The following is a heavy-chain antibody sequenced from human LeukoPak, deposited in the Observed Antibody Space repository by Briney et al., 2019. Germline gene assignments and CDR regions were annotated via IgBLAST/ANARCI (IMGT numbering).Heavy chain of an antibody. CDR1: GGSVSDYY. CDR3: ARDFSSSSSVYYYYYMDV. CDR2: ISYSGTT. J-gene: IGHJ6*03. D-gene: IGHD6-6*01. Sequence: SETLSLTCTVSGGSVSDYYWSWIRQSPGKGLEWIGTISYSGTTYYNPSLKSRVTISLDTSKNQFSLKLSSVTAADTAIYYCARDFSSSSSVYYYYYMDVWGKGTTVTVSS. V-gene: IGHV4-59*02.